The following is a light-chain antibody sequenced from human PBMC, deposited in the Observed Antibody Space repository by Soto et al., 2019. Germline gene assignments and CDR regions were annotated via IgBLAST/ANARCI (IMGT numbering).Light chain of an antibody. CDR3: QQYGRSPFT. CDR1: QSVSSNY. V-gene: IGKV3-20*01. Sequence: EIVRPQSPCTLSLSPGETATLSCMASQSVSSNYVAWFHQKPGQAPRLLIYGASSRATGVPDRFSASGSGTDFTLTISRLEPEDFAVYYCQQYGRSPFTFGPGTKVDTK. J-gene: IGKJ3*01. CDR2: GAS.